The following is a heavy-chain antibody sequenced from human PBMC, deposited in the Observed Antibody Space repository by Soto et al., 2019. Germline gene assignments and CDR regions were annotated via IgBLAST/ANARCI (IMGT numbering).Heavy chain of an antibody. J-gene: IGHJ4*02. D-gene: IGHD3-22*01. V-gene: IGHV3-21*01. CDR2: ISSSSSYI. CDR1: GFTFSSYS. CDR3: ARGLFYYDSSGYLGY. Sequence: EVQLVESGRGLVKPGGSLRLSCAASGFTFSSYSMNWVRQAPGKGLEWVSSISSSSSYIYYADSVKGRFTISRDNAKNSLYLQMNSLRAEDTAVYYCARGLFYYDSSGYLGYWGQGTLVTVSS.